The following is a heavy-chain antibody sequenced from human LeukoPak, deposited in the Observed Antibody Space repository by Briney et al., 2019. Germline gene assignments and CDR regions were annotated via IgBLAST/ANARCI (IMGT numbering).Heavy chain of an antibody. J-gene: IGHJ4*02. CDR1: GYTFSSYA. D-gene: IGHD2-2*01. V-gene: IGHV3-23*01. CDR3: AKCRSEVPAAINY. Sequence: GGSLRLSCAASGYTFSSYAMSWVRQAPGKGREWVAGISGSGGRPYYADSVKGRFTISRDNSKNTLYLQMNSLRPENAAVYYCAKCRSEVPAAINYWGQGTLVTVSS. CDR2: ISGSGGRP.